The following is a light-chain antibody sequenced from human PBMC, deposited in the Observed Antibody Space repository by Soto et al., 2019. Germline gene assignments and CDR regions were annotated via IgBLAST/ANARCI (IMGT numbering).Light chain of an antibody. CDR3: QHYNSYSEA. CDR2: AAS. V-gene: IGKV1-39*01. Sequence: DIQMTQSPSSLSASVGDRVTITCRASQIISSYLNWYQQKPEKAPKLLIYAASSLQSGVPSRFSGSGSETDFTLTISSLQPDDFATYYCQHYNSYSEAFGQGTKVDIK. CDR1: QIISSY. J-gene: IGKJ1*01.